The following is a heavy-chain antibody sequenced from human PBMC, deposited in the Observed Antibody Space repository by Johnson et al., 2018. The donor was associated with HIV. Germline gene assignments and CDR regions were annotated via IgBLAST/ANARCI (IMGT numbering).Heavy chain of an antibody. Sequence: LDSVSAIGTAGDTYYPGSVKGRFTISRDNAKNSLYLQMNSLRAEDTAVYYCAREQLALYDAFDIWGQGTMVTVSS. D-gene: IGHD6-6*01. CDR2: IGTAGDT. J-gene: IGHJ3*02. CDR3: AREQLALYDAFDI. V-gene: IGHV3-13*01.